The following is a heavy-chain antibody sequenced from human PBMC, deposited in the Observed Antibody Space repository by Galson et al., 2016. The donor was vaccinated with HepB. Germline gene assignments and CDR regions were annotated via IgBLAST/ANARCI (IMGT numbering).Heavy chain of an antibody. CDR1: GGSVSSGSYY. V-gene: IGHV4-61*01. Sequence: SETLSLTCTVSGGSVSSGSYYWSWIRQPPGKGLEWIGYIYYSGSTNYNPSLKSQVTISVDTSKNQFSLKLSSVTAADTAVYYCFAREKQWLADAFDIWGQGTMVTASS. D-gene: IGHD6-19*01. J-gene: IGHJ3*02. CDR3: FAREKQWLADAFDI. CDR2: IYYSGST.